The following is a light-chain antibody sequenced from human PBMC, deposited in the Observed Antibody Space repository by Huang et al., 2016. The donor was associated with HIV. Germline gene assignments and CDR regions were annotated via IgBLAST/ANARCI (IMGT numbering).Light chain of an antibody. CDR2: AAS. CDR3: QQSYSSLLS. Sequence: DIQMTQSPSSLSASVGDRVIMTCRASQTITTYLNWYQQRPGKAPKLLISAASSLQSGVPSRFSGSGSGTDFTLTISSLQPEDFATYYCQQSYSSLLSFGGGTKVAIK. CDR1: QTITTY. J-gene: IGKJ4*01. V-gene: IGKV1-39*01.